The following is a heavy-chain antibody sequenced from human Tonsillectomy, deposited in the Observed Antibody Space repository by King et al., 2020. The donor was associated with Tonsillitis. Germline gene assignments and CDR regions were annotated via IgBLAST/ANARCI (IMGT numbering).Heavy chain of an antibody. J-gene: IGHJ4*02. CDR1: GGSISNRNYY. V-gene: IGHV4-39*07. CDR3: EKRDYYVRDKINY. CDR2: IYYRGTT. D-gene: IGHD3-10*02. Sequence: PLQESGPGLVKPSETLSLTCTVSGGSISNRNYYWGWIRQPPGKGLEWIGSIYYRGTTYYNPSLKSRVTISIDTSKNQFSLKLTSVTAADTAVYYCEKRDYYVRDKINYWGPGTLVTVSS.